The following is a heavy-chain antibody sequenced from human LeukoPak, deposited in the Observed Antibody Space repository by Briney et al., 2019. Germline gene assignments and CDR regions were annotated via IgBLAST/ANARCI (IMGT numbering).Heavy chain of an antibody. D-gene: IGHD3-9*01. CDR3: AKANNFVDSKPHH. CDR2: ISGDGGGT. V-gene: IGHV3-23*01. CDR1: GFTFSNYA. Sequence: PGGSLRLSCAASGFTFSNYAMIWVRQAPGKGLEWVSSISGDGGGTFYTDSVKGRLTISRDNSKNTMFLQVYSLRAEDTAVYYCAKANNFVDSKPHHWGQGTLAIVSS. J-gene: IGHJ5*02.